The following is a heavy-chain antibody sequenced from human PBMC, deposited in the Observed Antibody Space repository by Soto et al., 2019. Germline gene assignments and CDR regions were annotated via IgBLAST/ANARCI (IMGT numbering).Heavy chain of an antibody. J-gene: IGHJ4*02. V-gene: IGHV1-69*12. D-gene: IGHD2-15*01. CDR1: GGTFSSYA. CDR3: ARDDECSGGSCYSN. CDR2: IIPIFGTA. Sequence: QVQLVQSGAEVKKPGSSVKVSCKASGGTFSSYAISWVRQAPGQGLEWMGGIIPIFGTANYAQKFQGRVTITADEYTSPAYMELRSLRSEETAVYYCARDDECSGGSCYSNWGQGTLVTVSS.